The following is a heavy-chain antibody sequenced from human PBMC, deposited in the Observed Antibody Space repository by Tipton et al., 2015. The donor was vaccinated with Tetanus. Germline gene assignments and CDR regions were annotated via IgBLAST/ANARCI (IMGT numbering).Heavy chain of an antibody. CDR3: ARHRPPEGYCSGGSCYSIGYYFDY. V-gene: IGHV4-31*03. CDR1: GGSISSGGYY. CDR2: IYYSGST. D-gene: IGHD2-15*01. J-gene: IGHJ4*02. Sequence: TLSLTCTVSGGSISSGGYYWSWIRQHPGKGLEWIGYIYYSGSTNYNPSLKSRVTISVDTSKNQFSLKLSSVTAADTAVYYCARHRPPEGYCSGGSCYSIGYYFDYWGQGTLVTVSS.